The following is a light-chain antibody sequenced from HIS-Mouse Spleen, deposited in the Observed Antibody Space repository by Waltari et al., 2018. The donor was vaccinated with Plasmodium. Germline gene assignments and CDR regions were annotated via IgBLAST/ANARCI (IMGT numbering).Light chain of an antibody. Sequence: EIVLTQSPATLSLSPGERVTLSCRASQSVSSYLAWYQQKPGQAPRLPIYDASNRATGIPARFSGSGSGTDSTLTISSLEPEDFAVYYCQQRSNWPPLTFGGGTKVEIK. CDR3: QQRSNWPPLT. V-gene: IGKV3-11*01. J-gene: IGKJ4*01. CDR1: QSVSSY. CDR2: DAS.